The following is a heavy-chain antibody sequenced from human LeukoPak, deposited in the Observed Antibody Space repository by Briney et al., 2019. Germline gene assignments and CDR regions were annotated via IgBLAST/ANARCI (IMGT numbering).Heavy chain of an antibody. CDR1: GYTFTSYY. D-gene: IGHD1-26*01. CDR2: INTSGGST. Sequence: ASVKLSCTASGYTFTSYYMHWVRQAPGQGLEWMGIINTSGGSTSYAQKFQGRVTMTRDTSTSTVYMEVSSLRSEDTAVYYCARDLGRGSYYDIDYWGQGTLVTVSS. V-gene: IGHV1-46*01. CDR3: ARDLGRGSYYDIDY. J-gene: IGHJ4*02.